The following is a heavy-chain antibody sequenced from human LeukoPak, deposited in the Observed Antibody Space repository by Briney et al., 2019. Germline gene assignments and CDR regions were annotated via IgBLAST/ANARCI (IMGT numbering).Heavy chain of an antibody. J-gene: IGHJ4*02. V-gene: IGHV3-23*01. CDR2: ISSSGGPT. D-gene: IGHD3-9*01. CDR1: GFTFSSFA. CDR3: AREDILTGFDY. Sequence: GGSLRLSCAASGFTFSSFAMNWVRQAPGKGLYWVSGISSSGGPTYYADSVKGRFTISRDNSKNTLYLQMNSLRPEDTAVYYCAREDILTGFDYWGQGTLVTVSS.